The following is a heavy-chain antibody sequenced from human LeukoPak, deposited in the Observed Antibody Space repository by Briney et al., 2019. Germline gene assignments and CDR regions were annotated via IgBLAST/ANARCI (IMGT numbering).Heavy chain of an antibody. J-gene: IGHJ4*02. D-gene: IGHD2-21*01. CDR1: GFTFGDYA. V-gene: IGHV3-49*03. Sequence: PGGSLRLSCTASGFTFGDYAMSWFRQAPGKGLEWVGFIRSKAYGGTTEYAASVKGRFTISRDDSKSIAYLQMNSLKTEDTAVYYCTRVLIYDGPPIDYWGQGTLVTVSS. CDR3: TRVLIYDGPPIDY. CDR2: IRSKAYGGTT.